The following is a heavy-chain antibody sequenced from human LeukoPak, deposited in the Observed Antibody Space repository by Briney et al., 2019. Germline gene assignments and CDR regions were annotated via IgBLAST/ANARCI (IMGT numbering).Heavy chain of an antibody. V-gene: IGHV4-39*07. CDR2: IYYSGST. Sequence: SQTLSLTCTVSGGSISSSSYYWGWIRQPPGKGLEWIGSIYYSGSTYYNPSLKSRVTISVDTSKNQFSLKLSSVTAADTAVYYCARRMATGAFDIWGQGTMVTVSS. CDR3: ARRMATGAFDI. J-gene: IGHJ3*02. D-gene: IGHD1-14*01. CDR1: GGSISSSSYY.